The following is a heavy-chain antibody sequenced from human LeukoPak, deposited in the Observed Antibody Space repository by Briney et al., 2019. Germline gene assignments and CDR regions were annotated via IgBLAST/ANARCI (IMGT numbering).Heavy chain of an antibody. CDR1: GFTFSSYW. D-gene: IGHD1-26*01. Sequence: PGGSLRLSCAASGFTFSSYWMSWVRQAPGKGLEWIGEINHSGSTNYNPSLKSRVTISVDTSKNQFSLKLSSVTAADTAVYYCARGLGLPATWGQGTLVTVSS. CDR2: INHSGST. V-gene: IGHV4-34*01. J-gene: IGHJ5*02. CDR3: ARGLGLPAT.